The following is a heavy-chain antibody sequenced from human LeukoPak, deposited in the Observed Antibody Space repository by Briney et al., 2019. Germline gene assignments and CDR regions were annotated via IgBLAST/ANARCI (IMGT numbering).Heavy chain of an antibody. CDR1: GYTFTSYG. CDR2: ISAYNGNT. V-gene: IGHV1-18*01. J-gene: IGHJ5*02. Sequence: ASVKVSCKASGYTFTSYGISWVRQAPGQGLEWMGWISAYNGNTNYAQKLQGRVTMTTDTSTSTAYMELSRLRSDDTAVYYCARDCSGGSCYPVIGFDPWGQGTLVTVSS. CDR3: ARDCSGGSCYPVIGFDP. D-gene: IGHD2-15*01.